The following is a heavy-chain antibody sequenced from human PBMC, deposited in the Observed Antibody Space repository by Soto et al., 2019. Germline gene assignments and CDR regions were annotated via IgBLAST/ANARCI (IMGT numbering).Heavy chain of an antibody. J-gene: IGHJ5*02. D-gene: IGHD6-13*01. CDR3: VKYSASWPTSPDNWFGP. V-gene: IGHV3-64D*08. CDR1: GFTFSSFA. CDR2: ISDNGGST. Sequence: GGSLRLSCSASGFTFSSFAMFWVRRAPGKGLEYVSVISDNGGSTYYADSVKGRFTISRDNSRNTLYLQMSGLRAEDTAVYYCVKYSASWPTSPDNWFGPWGQGTLVTVSS.